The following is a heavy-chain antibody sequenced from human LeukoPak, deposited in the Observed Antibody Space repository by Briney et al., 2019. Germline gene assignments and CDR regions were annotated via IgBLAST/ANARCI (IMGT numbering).Heavy chain of an antibody. CDR1: GYSISSGHY. D-gene: IGHD6-13*01. CDR3: ARAGSSWEPDY. J-gene: IGHJ4*02. V-gene: IGHV4-38-2*01. CDR2: IYHSGST. Sequence: PSETLSLTCAVSGYSISSGHYWGWIRQPPGKGLEWIGSIYHSGSTYYNPSLKSRVTISVDTSKNQFSLKLSSVTAADTAVYYCARAGSSWEPDYWGQGTLVTVSS.